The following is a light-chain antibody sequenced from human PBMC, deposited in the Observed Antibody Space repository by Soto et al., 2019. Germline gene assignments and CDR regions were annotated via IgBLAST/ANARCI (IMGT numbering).Light chain of an antibody. Sequence: LVLTQSAATLSLSPGGRATLSCRASQSVSSYLAWYQQKPGQAPRLLIYDASNRATGIPARFSGSGSGTDFTLTISSLEPEDFAVYYCQQRSNWRITLGQGTRLEIK. CDR1: QSVSSY. J-gene: IGKJ5*01. CDR2: DAS. CDR3: QQRSNWRIT. V-gene: IGKV3-11*01.